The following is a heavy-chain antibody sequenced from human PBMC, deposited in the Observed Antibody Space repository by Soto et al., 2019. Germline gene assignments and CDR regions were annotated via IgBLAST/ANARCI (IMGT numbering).Heavy chain of an antibody. CDR2: ISANGGTT. CDR1: GFTFSNYA. D-gene: IGHD1-26*01. Sequence: PGGSLRLSCSASGFTFSNYAIHWVRQAPGKGLEYVSVISANGGTTYYADSVKGRFTISRDNSKITLSLQMSSLRNEDTAVYYCVKAYSGSYYTPQALDFWGQGALVTVSS. V-gene: IGHV3-64D*08. J-gene: IGHJ4*02. CDR3: VKAYSGSYYTPQALDF.